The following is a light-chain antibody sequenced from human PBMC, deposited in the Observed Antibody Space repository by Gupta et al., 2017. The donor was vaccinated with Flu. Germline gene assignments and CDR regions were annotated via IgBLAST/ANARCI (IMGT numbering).Light chain of an antibody. V-gene: IGKV3-11*01. CDR3: QHRVDWPRLT. J-gene: IGKJ4*01. Sequence: EILLAQSPVTLSSSPGERVTLSCRASQSVGTHLAWYQQKPGQAPRLLIYGAPHRVAGIPARFSGSGYDTDFSLTISSREPDDFAVYYCQHRVDWPRLTFGGGTRVEIK. CDR1: QSVGTH. CDR2: GAP.